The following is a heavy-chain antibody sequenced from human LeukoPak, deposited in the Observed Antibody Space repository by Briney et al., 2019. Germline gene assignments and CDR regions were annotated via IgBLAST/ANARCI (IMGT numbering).Heavy chain of an antibody. CDR3: ARDLEYCSSTSCYKDYYYYMDV. CDR2: IYYNGNT. D-gene: IGHD2-2*02. J-gene: IGHJ6*03. CDR1: GGSISTDNCY. Sequence: SETLSLTCTVSGGSISTDNCYWGWIRQPPGKGLEWIGSIYYNGNTYYNPSLKSRVTISVDTSKNQFSLKVNSVTAADTAVYYCARDLEYCSSTSCYKDYYYYMDVWGKGTTVTVSS. V-gene: IGHV4-39*07.